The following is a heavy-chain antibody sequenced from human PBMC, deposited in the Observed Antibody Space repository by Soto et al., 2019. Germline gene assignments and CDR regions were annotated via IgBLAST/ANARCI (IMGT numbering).Heavy chain of an antibody. Sequence: QITLKESGPTLVRPAQTLTLTCDFSGFSLSTYDMDVAWIRQPPGKALEWLALIYWDDDKRYSPSLKDRLAISKDTSSNQVVLTITNMDPGDTATYFCAHAGDYDLLTFDHWGPGTLVTVSS. CDR2: IYWDDDK. CDR1: GFSLSTYDMD. J-gene: IGHJ4*02. CDR3: AHAGDYDLLTFDH. D-gene: IGHD4-17*01. V-gene: IGHV2-5*02.